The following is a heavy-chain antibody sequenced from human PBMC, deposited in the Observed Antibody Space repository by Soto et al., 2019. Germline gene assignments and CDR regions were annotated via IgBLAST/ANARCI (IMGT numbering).Heavy chain of an antibody. V-gene: IGHV4-39*01. CDR3: ARHAGTQAWFEFDS. D-gene: IGHD5-18*01. J-gene: IGHJ4*02. CDR1: CGSISSSSYY. CDR2: MYYSGTT. Sequence: SETLSLTCIVSCGSISSSSYYWGWIRQPPGKGLEWIGSMYYSGTTYYNPSLRSRLTISVDTSKNQFSLKLSSVTAADTAVYYCARHAGTQAWFEFDSWGPGTLVTVSS.